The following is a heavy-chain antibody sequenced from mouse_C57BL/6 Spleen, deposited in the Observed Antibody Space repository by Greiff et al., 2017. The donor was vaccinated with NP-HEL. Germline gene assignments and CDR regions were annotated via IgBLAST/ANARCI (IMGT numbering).Heavy chain of an antibody. CDR3: AREGYDEAWFAY. Sequence: QVQLQQSGAELARPGASVKLSCKASGYTFTSYGISWVKQRTGQGLEWIGEIYPRSGNTYYNEKFKGKATLTADKSSSTAYMELRSLTSEDSAVYFCAREGYDEAWFAYWGQGTLVTVSA. J-gene: IGHJ3*01. D-gene: IGHD2-3*01. CDR2: IYPRSGNT. V-gene: IGHV1-81*01. CDR1: GYTFTSYG.